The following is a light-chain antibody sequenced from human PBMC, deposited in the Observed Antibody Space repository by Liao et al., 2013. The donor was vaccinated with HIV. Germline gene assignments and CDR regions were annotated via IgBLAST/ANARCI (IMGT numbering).Light chain of an antibody. CDR1: NIGSKS. J-gene: IGLJ2*01. CDR2: YDT. CDR3: QVWDSSSAHQV. Sequence: SYELTQPPSVSVAPGKTARITCGGSNIGSKSVHWYQRRPGQAPLLIIFYDTERSSGIPERFSGSTSESTATLTISRVEVGDEAEYYCQVWDSSSAHQVFGGGTKLTVL. V-gene: IGLV3-21*04.